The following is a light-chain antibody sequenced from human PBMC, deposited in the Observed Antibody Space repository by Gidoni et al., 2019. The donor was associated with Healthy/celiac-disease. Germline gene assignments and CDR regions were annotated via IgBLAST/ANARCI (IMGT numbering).Light chain of an antibody. Sequence: QSALTHPPSASVSPGQSVTISCTGTSSDVGGYNYVPWYQQHPGKAPKLMIYEVSKRPSGVPDRFSGSKSGNTASLTVSGLQAEDEADYYCSSYAGSNKVFGGGTKLTVL. CDR3: SSYAGSNKV. CDR1: SSDVGGYNY. V-gene: IGLV2-8*01. J-gene: IGLJ2*01. CDR2: EVS.